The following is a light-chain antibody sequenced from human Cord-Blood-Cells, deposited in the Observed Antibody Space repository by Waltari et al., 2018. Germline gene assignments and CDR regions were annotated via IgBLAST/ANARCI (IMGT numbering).Light chain of an antibody. CDR3: QQSYSTPGT. V-gene: IGKV1-39*01. CDR1: QSISSY. Sequence: DIQMTQSPSSLSASVGDRVTITCRASQSISSYLNWYQQKPGKAPKLLIYAASSVQSGVPSRFSGSGSGTDFTLTISSLQPEDFATYYCQQSYSTPGTFGQGTRLEIK. CDR2: AAS. J-gene: IGKJ5*01.